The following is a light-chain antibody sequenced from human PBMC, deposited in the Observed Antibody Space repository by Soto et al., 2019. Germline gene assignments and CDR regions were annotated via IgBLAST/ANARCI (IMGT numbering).Light chain of an antibody. CDR3: QQSFNNPRT. V-gene: IGKV1-39*01. Sequence: DIQMTQSPSSLSASVGDRVTITCRASQGIANYLNWYQQKPGKAPKLLIFGATSLHRGVPSKFSGSGSGTDFTLTISSLQSEDFATYYCQQSFNNPRTFGQGTKVDIK. CDR2: GAT. J-gene: IGKJ1*01. CDR1: QGIANY.